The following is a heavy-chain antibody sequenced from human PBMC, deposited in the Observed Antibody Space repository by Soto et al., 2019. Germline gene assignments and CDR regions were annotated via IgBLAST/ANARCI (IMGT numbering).Heavy chain of an antibody. V-gene: IGHV3-30-3*01. CDR3: ARDAVQQWLSYYFEY. J-gene: IGHJ4*02. Sequence: QVQLVESGGGVVQPGRSLRLSCAASGFTFSTYAMHWVRQAPGRGLEWMAVISYDGGNKYYADSVKGRFTISRDNSKNTVYLQMNSLRPEDTAVYYCARDAVQQWLSYYFEYWGQGTLVTVSS. CDR1: GFTFSTYA. D-gene: IGHD6-19*01. CDR2: ISYDGGNK.